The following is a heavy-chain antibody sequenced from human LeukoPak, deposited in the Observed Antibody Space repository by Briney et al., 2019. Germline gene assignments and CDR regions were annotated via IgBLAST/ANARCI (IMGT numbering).Heavy chain of an antibody. CDR3: ARIELHTSYYFDY. D-gene: IGHD1-1*01. CDR1: GYSISSGYY. Sequence: SETLSLTCAVSGYSISSGYYWGWIRQPPGKGLEWIGSLYYSGSTYYNPSLKSRVTISVDTSKNQFSLKLSSVTAADTAVYYCARIELHTSYYFDYWGQGTLVTVSS. CDR2: LYYSGST. V-gene: IGHV4-38-2*01. J-gene: IGHJ4*02.